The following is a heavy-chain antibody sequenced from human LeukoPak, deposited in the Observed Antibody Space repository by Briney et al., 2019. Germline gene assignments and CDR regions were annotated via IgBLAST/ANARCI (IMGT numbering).Heavy chain of an antibody. CDR3: ARGRGSSWFSRKWFDP. CDR2: INHSGST. D-gene: IGHD6-13*01. V-gene: IGHV4-34*01. J-gene: IGHJ5*02. CDR1: VGSFRGYY. Sequence: SETLSLTCAVYVGSFRGYYWSWIRHPPGKGLEWIGEINHSGSTNYNPSLKSRVTISVATSKNQFSLKLSSVTAADTAVYYCARGRGSSWFSRKWFDPWGQGTLVTVSS.